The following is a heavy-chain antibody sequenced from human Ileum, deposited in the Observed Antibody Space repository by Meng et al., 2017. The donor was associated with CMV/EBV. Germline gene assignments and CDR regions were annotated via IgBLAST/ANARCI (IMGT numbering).Heavy chain of an antibody. Sequence: GSLRLSCSVSGGSVSYTSYYWGWLRQPPGKGLEWIGSLSHSGGTYYNPSLKSRVTISLDTSKNQFSLNLSSVTATDAAVYYCVRLGSAAGDSWGQGTLVTVSS. CDR2: LSHSGGT. CDR3: VRLGSAAGDS. D-gene: IGHD6-13*01. V-gene: IGHV4-39*01. J-gene: IGHJ4*02. CDR1: GGSVSYTSYY.